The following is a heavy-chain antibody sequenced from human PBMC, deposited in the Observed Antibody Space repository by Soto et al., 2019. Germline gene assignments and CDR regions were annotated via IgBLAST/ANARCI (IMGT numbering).Heavy chain of an antibody. CDR1: GGTFSSDS. CDR3: ARSGGLDRDFNY. D-gene: IGHD2-15*01. V-gene: IGHV1-69*13. CDR2: IIPMFDTP. J-gene: IGHJ4*02. Sequence: GASVKVSCKASGGTFSSDSFSWVRQAPGQGLEWMGGIIPMFDTPIYAQKFQDRVTITADESTSTAYMQLSSLRSGDTAVYYCARSGGLDRDFNYWGPGSLVTVSS.